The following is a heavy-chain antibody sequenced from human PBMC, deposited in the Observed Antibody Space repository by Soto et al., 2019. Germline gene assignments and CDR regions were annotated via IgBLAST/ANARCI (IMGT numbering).Heavy chain of an antibody. D-gene: IGHD3-3*01. V-gene: IGHV1-69*12. Sequence: QVHLVQSGAEVKKPGSSVKVTCKASGGTLSSYAISWVRQAPGQGLEWMGGIIPIFGTANYAQKFQGRVTITADESTSTAYMELSSLRSEDTAVYYCARVPFGDGYNPFDYWGQGTLVTVSS. CDR2: IIPIFGTA. CDR3: ARVPFGDGYNPFDY. CDR1: GGTLSSYA. J-gene: IGHJ4*02.